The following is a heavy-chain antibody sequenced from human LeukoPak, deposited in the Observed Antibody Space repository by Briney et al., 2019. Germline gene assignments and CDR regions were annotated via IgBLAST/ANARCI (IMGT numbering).Heavy chain of an antibody. V-gene: IGHV3-49*04. CDR3: TRGRSYNGY. CDR1: GFTFKGYW. Sequence: TGGSLRLSCAASGFTFKGYWMSWVRQAPGKGLEWVGFIRSKVYGATTEYAASVKGRFTISRDDSKSIAYLQLNSLKTEDTAVYYCTRGRSYNGYWGQGTLVTVSS. J-gene: IGHJ4*02. D-gene: IGHD5-24*01. CDR2: IRSKVYGATT.